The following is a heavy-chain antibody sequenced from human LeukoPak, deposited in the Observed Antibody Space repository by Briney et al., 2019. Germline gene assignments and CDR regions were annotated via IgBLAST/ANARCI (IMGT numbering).Heavy chain of an antibody. CDR1: GGSISSSSYY. Sequence: SETLSLTCTVSGGSISSSSYYWGWIRQPPGKGLEWIGSIYYSGSTYYNPSLKSRVTISVDTSKNQFSLKLSSVTAADTAVYYCAREVNDYVWGSYRYPFGYWGQGTLVTVSS. D-gene: IGHD3-16*02. V-gene: IGHV4-39*02. CDR2: IYYSGST. J-gene: IGHJ4*02. CDR3: AREVNDYVWGSYRYPFGY.